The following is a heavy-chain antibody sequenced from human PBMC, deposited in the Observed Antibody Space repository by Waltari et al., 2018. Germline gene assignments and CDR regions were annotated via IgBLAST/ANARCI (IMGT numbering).Heavy chain of an antibody. CDR3: ARDLVVGSGDY. Sequence: QVHLVQSGAEVKKPGASVKGSCKASGYTFTGYQIHWVRQAPGQGLEWMGWINPNSGGTNYAQNFQGRVTITRDTSIRTAYMELSRLRSDDTAMYYCARDLVVGSGDYWGQGTLVTVSS. J-gene: IGHJ4*02. CDR1: GYTFTGYQ. CDR2: INPNSGGT. V-gene: IGHV1-2*02. D-gene: IGHD1-26*01.